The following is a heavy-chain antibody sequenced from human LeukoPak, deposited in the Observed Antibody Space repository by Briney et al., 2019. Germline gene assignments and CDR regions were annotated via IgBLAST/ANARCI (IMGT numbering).Heavy chain of an antibody. V-gene: IGHV4-59*05. D-gene: IGHD2-8*01. CDR3: ARSPSSVYYMDV. Sequence: PSETLSLTCIVSGGSISTYFWSWIRQPPGKGLEWIGSIYYSGSTYYNPSLKSRVTISVDTSKNQFSLKLSSVTAADTAVYYCARSPSSVYYMDVWGKGTTVTVSS. CDR2: IYYSGST. J-gene: IGHJ6*03. CDR1: GGSISTYF.